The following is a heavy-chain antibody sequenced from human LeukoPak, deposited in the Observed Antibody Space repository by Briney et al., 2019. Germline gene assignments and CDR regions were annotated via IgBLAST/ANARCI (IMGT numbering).Heavy chain of an antibody. D-gene: IGHD3-10*01. CDR1: GFTFSSFW. Sequence: GGSLRLSCAASGFTFSSFWMSWVRQTPGKGLEWVAHIKVDGSEEYYVDSVKGRFTIPRDNARNSLYLQMNSLRAEDTAVYYCARDSGDRTVDYWGQGTLVTVSS. V-gene: IGHV3-7*05. J-gene: IGHJ4*02. CDR2: IKVDGSEE. CDR3: ARDSGDRTVDY.